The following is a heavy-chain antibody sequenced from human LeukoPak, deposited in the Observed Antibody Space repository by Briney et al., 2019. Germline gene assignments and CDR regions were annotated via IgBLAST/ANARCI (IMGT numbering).Heavy chain of an antibody. D-gene: IGHD3-10*01. J-gene: IGHJ5*02. V-gene: IGHV4-34*01. CDR3: ARGITMVRGHSWFDP. CDR1: GRSFSGYY. Sequence: SETLSLTCAVYGRSFSGYYWSWIRQPPGKGLEWIGEINHSGSTNYNPSLKSRVTISVDTSKNQFSLKLSSVTAADTAVYYCARGITMVRGHSWFDPWGQGTLVTVSS. CDR2: INHSGST.